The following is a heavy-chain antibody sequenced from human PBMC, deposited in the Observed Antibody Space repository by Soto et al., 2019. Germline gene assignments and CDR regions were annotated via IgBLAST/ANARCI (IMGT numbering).Heavy chain of an antibody. CDR2: ISHDGSNK. CDR1: GFTFSSYG. D-gene: IGHD3-22*01. J-gene: IGHJ4*02. V-gene: IGHV3-30*18. CDR3: AKAHSSGYYLFDY. Sequence: GGSLRLSCAASGFTFSSYGMHWVRQAPGKGLEWVAVISHDGSNKYYADSVKGRFTISRDNSKNTLYLQMNSLRTEDTAVYYCAKAHSSGYYLFDYWGQGTLVTVS.